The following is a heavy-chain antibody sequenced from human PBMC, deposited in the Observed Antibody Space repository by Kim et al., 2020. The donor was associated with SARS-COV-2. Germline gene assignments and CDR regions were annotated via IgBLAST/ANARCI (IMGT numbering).Heavy chain of an antibody. CDR1: GYSFTSYW. CDR3: AIGWFGEFPAYYGMDV. CDR2: IYPGDSDT. V-gene: IGHV5-51*01. D-gene: IGHD3-10*01. Sequence: GESLKISCKGSGYSFTSYWIGWVRQMPGKGLEWMGIIYPGDSDTRYSPSFQGQVTISADKSISTAYLQWSSLKASDTAMYYCAIGWFGEFPAYYGMDVWGQGTTVTVSS. J-gene: IGHJ6*02.